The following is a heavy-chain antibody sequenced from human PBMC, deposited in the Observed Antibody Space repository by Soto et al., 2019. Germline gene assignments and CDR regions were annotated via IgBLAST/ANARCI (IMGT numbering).Heavy chain of an antibody. CDR3: AREIMITFGGVIGTLGY. CDR1: GYTFTSYA. J-gene: IGHJ4*02. Sequence: GASVKVSCKASGYTFTSYAMHWVRQAPGQRLEWMGWINAGNGNTKYSQKFQGRVTITRDTSASTAYMELSSLRSEDTAVYYCAREIMITFGGVIGTLGYWGQGTLVTVSS. CDR2: INAGNGNT. V-gene: IGHV1-3*01. D-gene: IGHD3-16*02.